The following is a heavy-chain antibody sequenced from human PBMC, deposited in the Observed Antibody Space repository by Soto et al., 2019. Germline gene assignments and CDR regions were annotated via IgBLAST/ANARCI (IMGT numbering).Heavy chain of an antibody. V-gene: IGHV3-74*01. Sequence: GGSLRLSCAASGFTFSGHWMHWVRQPPGKGLVWVSHINNDGSDRTYADSVKGRFTISRDNTKNTLHLQMDSLRVEDTAVYYCVRGSGGFDYWAQGTLVTVSS. CDR3: VRGSGGFDY. CDR1: GFTFSGHW. J-gene: IGHJ4*02. CDR2: INNDGSDR. D-gene: IGHD6-25*01.